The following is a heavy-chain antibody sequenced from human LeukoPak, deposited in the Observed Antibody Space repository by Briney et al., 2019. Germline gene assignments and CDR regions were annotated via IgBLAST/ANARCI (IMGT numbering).Heavy chain of an antibody. D-gene: IGHD5-24*01. CDR1: GGSFSGYY. CDR3: TRPRRDGPSRAFDI. Sequence: PSETLSLTCAVYGGSFSGYYWSWLRQPPGKGLEWIGEINHSGSTSYNPSLKSRVTISVDTSKNQFSLKLNSVTAADTAVYYCTRPRRDGPSRAFDIWGQGTMVTVPS. CDR2: INHSGST. J-gene: IGHJ3*02. V-gene: IGHV4-34*01.